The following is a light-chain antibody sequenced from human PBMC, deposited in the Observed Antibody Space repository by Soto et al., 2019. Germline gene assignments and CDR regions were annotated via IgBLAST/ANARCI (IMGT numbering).Light chain of an antibody. V-gene: IGKV3-20*01. J-gene: IGKJ4*01. CDR2: GAS. CDR3: QQYGRSST. CDR1: QDVAGNY. Sequence: ESVLTQSPGTLSLSPGERATLSCRASQDVAGNYLAWYQQKPGQAPRLLIYGASKRATGIPDRFSGSGSGTDFTLTISGLEPEDFAVYYCQQYGRSSTFGGGTKVEIK.